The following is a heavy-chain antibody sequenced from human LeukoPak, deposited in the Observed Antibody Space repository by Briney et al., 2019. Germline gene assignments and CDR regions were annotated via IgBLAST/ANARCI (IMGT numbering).Heavy chain of an antibody. D-gene: IGHD3-3*01. V-gene: IGHV3-53*04. CDR1: GFTVSSNY. CDR3: AIRRKKSVLRFLEWTTHPYYYYGMDV. CDR2: IYSGGST. Sequence: QPGGSLRLSCAASGFTVSSNYMSWVRQAPGKGLEWVSVIYSGGSTYYADSVKGRFTISRHNSKNTLYLQMNSLRAEDTAVYYCAIRRKKSVLRFLEWTTHPYYYYGMDVWGQGTTVTVSS. J-gene: IGHJ6*02.